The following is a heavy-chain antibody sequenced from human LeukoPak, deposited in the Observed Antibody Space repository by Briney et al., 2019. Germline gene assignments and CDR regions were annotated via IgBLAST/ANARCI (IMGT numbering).Heavy chain of an antibody. CDR2: IKGDGSSR. CDR1: AFTFSSYW. CDR3: ARDFYYGSGSLDY. J-gene: IGHJ4*02. D-gene: IGHD3-10*01. Sequence: QPGGSLQLSCAGSAFTFSSYWMHWVRQGPGKGPVWVSRIKGDGSSRSYADSVKGRVTISRDNAKNTLYLQMNSLRAEDTAVYYCARDFYYGSGSLDYWGQGTLVTVSS. V-gene: IGHV3-74*01.